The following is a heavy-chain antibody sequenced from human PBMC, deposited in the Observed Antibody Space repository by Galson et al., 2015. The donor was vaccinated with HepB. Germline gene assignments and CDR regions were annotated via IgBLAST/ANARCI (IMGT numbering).Heavy chain of an antibody. CDR1: GYTFTSYG. Sequence: SVKVSCKASGYTFTSYGISWVRQAPGQGLEWMGWISAYNGNTNYAQKLQGRVTMTTDTSTSTAYMELRSLRSDDTAVYYCASAAGILTGYHYYYGMDVWGQGTTVTVSS. CDR2: ISAYNGNT. J-gene: IGHJ6*02. V-gene: IGHV1-18*04. CDR3: ASAAGILTGYHYYYGMDV. D-gene: IGHD3-9*01.